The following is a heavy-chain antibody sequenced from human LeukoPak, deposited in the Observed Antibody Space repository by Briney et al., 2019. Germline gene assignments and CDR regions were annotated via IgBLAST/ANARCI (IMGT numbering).Heavy chain of an antibody. V-gene: IGHV3-30-3*01. D-gene: IGHD6-6*01. Sequence: GGSLRLSCAASGFTFSSYAMHWVRQAPGKGLEWVAVISYDGSNKYYADSVKGRFTISRDNSKNTLYLQMNSLRAEDTAVYYCAKAARPDYYYMDVWGKGTTVTVSS. J-gene: IGHJ6*03. CDR1: GFTFSSYA. CDR3: AKAARPDYYYMDV. CDR2: ISYDGSNK.